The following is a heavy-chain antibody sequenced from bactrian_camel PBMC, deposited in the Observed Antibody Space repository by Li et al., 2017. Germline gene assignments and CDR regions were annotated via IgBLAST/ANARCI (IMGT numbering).Heavy chain of an antibody. D-gene: IGHD6*01. Sequence: QVQLVESGGGSVQAGGSLRLSCAADGLTDDYSTYCMAWFRQPPGMQREGVAAIYVRDGSTYYADSVKGRFTISQDNAKNTVYLQMNTLKPEDTAMYYCAARLAAWFSSSWSSTSAYNYWGQGTQVTVS. CDR2: IYVRDGST. CDR3: AARLAAWFSSSWSSTSAYNY. J-gene: IGHJ4*01. CDR1: GLTDDYSTYC. V-gene: IGHV3S1*01.